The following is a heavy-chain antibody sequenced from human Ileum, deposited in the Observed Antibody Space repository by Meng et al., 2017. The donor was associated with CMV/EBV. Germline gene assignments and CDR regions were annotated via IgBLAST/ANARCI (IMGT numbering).Heavy chain of an antibody. D-gene: IGHD3-10*01. V-gene: IGHV4-34*01. CDR2: NTHSGRA. CDR1: GGTFTDYY. Sequence: HVRPPQWGRGLLEPSGTVSRPCAVFGGTFTDYYWPWFRQSPGKGLEWIGENTHSGRAYYSSSLTGRATISVDMSKYQFSLKLPSVTAADTAIYYCARGLASGWPDYWGQGTLVTVSS. J-gene: IGHJ4*02. CDR3: ARGLASGWPDY.